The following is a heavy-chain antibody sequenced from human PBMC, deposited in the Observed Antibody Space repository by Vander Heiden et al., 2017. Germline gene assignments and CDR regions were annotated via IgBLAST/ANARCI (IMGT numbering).Heavy chain of an antibody. CDR1: GYAFSTYA. J-gene: IGHJ6*02. Sequence: QIHLVQSGSEVKTPGASVKVSCKASGYAFSTYAITWVRQPPGQGLEWMGWFSVYNGDTSYAQSLQDRVTMTTDTSTSTAYMELRSLRSDDTAVYYCARQNEVTTVSYYYHYAMDVWGQGTTVTVSS. CDR3: ARQNEVTTVSYYYHYAMDV. D-gene: IGHD4-17*01. V-gene: IGHV1-18*01. CDR2: FSVYNGDT.